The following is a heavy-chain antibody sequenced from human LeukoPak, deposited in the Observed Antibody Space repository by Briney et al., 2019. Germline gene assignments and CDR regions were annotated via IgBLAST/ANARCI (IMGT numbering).Heavy chain of an antibody. D-gene: IGHD2-15*01. Sequence: GESLKISCKGSGYTFTNYWIGWVRQMPGKGLEWMGIMYPGDSDTRYSPSFQGQVTISADKSISTAYLQWSSLKASDTAMYYCAREAGSGGSCCVFDYWGQGTLVTVSS. CDR3: AREAGSGGSCCVFDY. CDR1: GYTFTNYW. V-gene: IGHV5-51*01. J-gene: IGHJ4*02. CDR2: MYPGDSDT.